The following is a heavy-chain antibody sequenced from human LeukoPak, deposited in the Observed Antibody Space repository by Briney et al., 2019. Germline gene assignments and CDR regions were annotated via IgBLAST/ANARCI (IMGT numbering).Heavy chain of an antibody. CDR2: IYYNGRT. D-gene: IGHD6-19*01. CDR3: ARVRGSSGRCDY. CDR1: GDSISSYY. J-gene: IGHJ4*02. Sequence: PSETLSLTCSVSGDSISSYYWSWIRQPPGKGLEWIGYIYYNGRTSYNPSLKSRVTIALDTSKNQVSLKLTSVTAPDTAVYYCARVRGSSGRCDYWGQGTQVTVSS. V-gene: IGHV4-59*01.